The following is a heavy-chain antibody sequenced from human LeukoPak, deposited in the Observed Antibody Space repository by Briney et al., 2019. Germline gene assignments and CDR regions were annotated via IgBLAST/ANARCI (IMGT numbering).Heavy chain of an antibody. V-gene: IGHV3-48*04. CDR2: ISSSSSTI. J-gene: IGHJ4*02. Sequence: RGSLRLSCAASGFTFSSYSMNWVRQAPGKGLEWVSYISSSSSTIYYADSVKGRFTISRDNAKNSLYLQMNSLRAEDTAVYYCARALGYCSGGSCYAYWGQGTLVTVSS. CDR3: ARALGYCSGGSCYAY. D-gene: IGHD2-15*01. CDR1: GFTFSSYS.